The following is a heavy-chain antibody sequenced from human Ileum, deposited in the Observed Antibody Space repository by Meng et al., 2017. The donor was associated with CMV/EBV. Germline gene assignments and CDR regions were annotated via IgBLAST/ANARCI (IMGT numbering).Heavy chain of an antibody. CDR1: GDNVSSNSGA. Sequence: LPCAISGDNVSSNSGAWHWIRQSPSRGLEWLGKTYYRSKWYNDYAVSVKSRITITSDTSKNQFSLQLNSVTPEDTAVYYCASWHFDYWGQGTLVTVSS. V-gene: IGHV6-1*01. CDR2: TYYRSKWYN. CDR3: ASWHFDY. J-gene: IGHJ4*02.